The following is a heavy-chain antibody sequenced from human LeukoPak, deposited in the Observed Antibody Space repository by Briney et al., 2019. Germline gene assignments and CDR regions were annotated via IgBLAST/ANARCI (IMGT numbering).Heavy chain of an antibody. CDR2: TYYSGST. V-gene: IGHV4-59*08. CDR1: GGSISSYY. Sequence: SETLSLTCTVSGGSISSYYWSWIRQPPGKGLEWIGDTYYSGSTNYNPSLQSRVTISVDTSKNQFSLKLSSVTAADTAVYYCARPLIGYLPAAWGQGTLVTVSS. D-gene: IGHD2-15*01. CDR3: ARPLIGYLPAA. J-gene: IGHJ4*02.